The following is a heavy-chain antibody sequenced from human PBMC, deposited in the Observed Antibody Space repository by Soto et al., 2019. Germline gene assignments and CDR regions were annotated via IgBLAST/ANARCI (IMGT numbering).Heavy chain of an antibody. CDR1: GDSISGGGFS. D-gene: IGHD3-10*01. CDR3: ARGHYFGSGSTD. Sequence: SETLSLSCAVCGDSISGGGFSWNWIRQSPGKGLEWIGYIYPSGTSYYNPSLKSRVTISVDKSQNQFSLRLSSMTAADTAVYNCARGHYFGSGSTDWGHGTLVTVSS. CDR2: IYPSGTS. V-gene: IGHV4-30-2*06. J-gene: IGHJ4*01.